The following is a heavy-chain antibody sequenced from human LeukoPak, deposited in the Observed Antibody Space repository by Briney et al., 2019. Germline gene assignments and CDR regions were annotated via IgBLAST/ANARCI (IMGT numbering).Heavy chain of an antibody. V-gene: IGHV3-23*01. J-gene: IGHJ4*02. D-gene: IGHD3-22*01. CDR2: ISGSGGST. CDR1: GFTFSSYG. CDR3: AKGLKYYDSSG. Sequence: GGSLRLSCAASGFTFSSYGMSWVRQAPGKGLEWASAISGSGGSTYYADSVKGRFTISRDNSKNTLYLQMNSLRAEDTAVYYCAKGLKYYDSSGWGQGTLVTVSS.